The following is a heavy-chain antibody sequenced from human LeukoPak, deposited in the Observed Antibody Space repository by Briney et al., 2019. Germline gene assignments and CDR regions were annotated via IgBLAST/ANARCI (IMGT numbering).Heavy chain of an antibody. V-gene: IGHV4-59*01. CDR3: AGERRFGGYEIN. Sequence: KASETLSLTCTVSGGSISGYYWSWIRQPPGKGLEWIGYIYYSGSTNYNPSLESRVTISVDTSNNQFSLRLNSVTAADTAVYYCAGERRFGGYEINWGQGTLVTVSS. J-gene: IGHJ4*02. CDR1: GGSISGYY. CDR2: IYYSGST. D-gene: IGHD5-12*01.